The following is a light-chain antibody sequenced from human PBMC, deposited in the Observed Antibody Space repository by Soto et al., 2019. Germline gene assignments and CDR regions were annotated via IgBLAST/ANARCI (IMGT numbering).Light chain of an antibody. CDR1: QSVSSN. J-gene: IGKJ5*01. CDR2: GSS. V-gene: IGKV3-15*01. Sequence: ERVMTQSPATLSVSPGERTTLSCRASQSVSSNLARYQQKPGQAPRLLIYGSSNRATGIPARFSGSGSGTEFTLTISSLQSEDFAVYYCQQYNSWPPSITFGQGTPLDIK. CDR3: QQYNSWPPSIT.